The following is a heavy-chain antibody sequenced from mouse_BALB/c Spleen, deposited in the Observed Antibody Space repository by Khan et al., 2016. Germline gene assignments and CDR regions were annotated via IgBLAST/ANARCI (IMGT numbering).Heavy chain of an antibody. Sequence: EVELVESGGGLVKPGGSLKLSCAASGFTFSSYAMSWVRQTPEKRLEWVASISSGGNTFYPDSLKGRFPISRDNARNILYLQMSRLWSGDTAMYYCARGVTTVVDYFDDWGQGTTLTVSS. CDR2: ISSGGNT. CDR1: GFTFSSYA. V-gene: IGHV5-6-5*01. CDR3: ARGVTTVVDYFDD. D-gene: IGHD1-1*01. J-gene: IGHJ2*01.